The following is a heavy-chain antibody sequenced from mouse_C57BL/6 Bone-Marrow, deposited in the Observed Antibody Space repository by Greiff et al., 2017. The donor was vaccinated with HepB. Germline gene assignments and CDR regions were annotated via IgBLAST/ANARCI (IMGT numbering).Heavy chain of an antibody. J-gene: IGHJ4*01. CDR2: ISSGSSTI. CDR3: ARPPIYYGNSYAMDY. CDR1: GFTFSDYG. D-gene: IGHD2-1*01. Sequence: VQLKESGGGLVKPGGSLKLSCAASGFTFSDYGMHWVRQAPEKGLEWVAYISSGSSTIYYADTVKGRFTISRDNAKNTLFLQMTSLRSEDTAMYYCARPPIYYGNSYAMDYWGQGTSVTVSS. V-gene: IGHV5-17*01.